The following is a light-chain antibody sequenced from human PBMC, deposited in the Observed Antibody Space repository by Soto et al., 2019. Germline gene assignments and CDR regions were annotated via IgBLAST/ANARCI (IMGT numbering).Light chain of an antibody. V-gene: IGKV3-20*01. CDR2: DAS. Sequence: IVLTQSPDTLSLSPGERATLSCRASQSVSSSYLAWYQQKPGQAPRLLIFDASSRATGISDRFSGSGSGTDFTLTISRLEPEDFAVYYCQQYGRSPWTFGQGTKVDIK. CDR3: QQYGRSPWT. J-gene: IGKJ1*01. CDR1: QSVSSSY.